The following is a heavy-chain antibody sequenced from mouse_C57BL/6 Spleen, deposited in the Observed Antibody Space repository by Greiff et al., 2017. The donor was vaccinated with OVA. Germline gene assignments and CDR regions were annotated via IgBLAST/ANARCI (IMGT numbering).Heavy chain of an antibody. Sequence: VQLQQPGAELVRPGSSVKLSCKASGYTFTSYWMHWVKQRPIQGLEWIGNIDPSDSETHYNQKFKDKATLTVDKSSSTAYMQLSSLTSEDSAVYYCARGGLRQNYAMDYWGQGTSVTVSS. V-gene: IGHV1-52*01. J-gene: IGHJ4*01. CDR2: IDPSDSET. D-gene: IGHD2-4*01. CDR1: GYTFTSYW. CDR3: ARGGLRQNYAMDY.